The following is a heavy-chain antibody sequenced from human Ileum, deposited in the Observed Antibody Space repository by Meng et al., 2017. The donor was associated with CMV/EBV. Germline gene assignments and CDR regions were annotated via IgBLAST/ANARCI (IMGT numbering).Heavy chain of an antibody. CDR3: ARDSSDNSRWPNNWFDP. Sequence: FTFSSYWMHWVRQVPGKGLVWVSFINTDGTSTNYADSVRGRFTISRDNAKNTLYLQMNSLRAEDTAVYYCARDSSDNSRWPNNWFDPWGQGTLVTVSS. CDR1: FTFSSYW. J-gene: IGHJ5*02. V-gene: IGHV3-74*01. CDR2: INTDGTST. D-gene: IGHD6-13*01.